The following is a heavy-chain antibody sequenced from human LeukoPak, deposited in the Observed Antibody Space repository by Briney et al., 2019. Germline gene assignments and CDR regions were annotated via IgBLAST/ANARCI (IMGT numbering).Heavy chain of an antibody. CDR3: ARDTYGSFDY. Sequence: GGSLRLSCAASGFTFSSYWMHWVRQAPGKGLVWVSRINSVGSSSTYADSVKGRFTTSRDNAKNTLYLQMNSLRAEDTAVYYCARDTYGSFDYWGQGNLVTVSS. CDR1: GFTFSSYW. CDR2: INSVGSSS. D-gene: IGHD3-10*01. V-gene: IGHV3-74*01. J-gene: IGHJ4*02.